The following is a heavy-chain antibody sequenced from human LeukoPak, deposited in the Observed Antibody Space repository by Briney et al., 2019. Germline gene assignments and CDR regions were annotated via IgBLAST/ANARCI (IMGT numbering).Heavy chain of an antibody. CDR2: ISYDGSNK. D-gene: IGHD3-10*01. Sequence: GRSLRLSCAASGFTFSSYAMHWVRQAPGKGLEWVAVISYDGSNKYYADSVKGRFTISRDNSKNTLYLQMNSLRAEDTAVYYCARPRSGSYYDAFDIWGQGTMVTVSS. V-gene: IGHV3-30-3*01. CDR3: ARPRSGSYYDAFDI. J-gene: IGHJ3*02. CDR1: GFTFSSYA.